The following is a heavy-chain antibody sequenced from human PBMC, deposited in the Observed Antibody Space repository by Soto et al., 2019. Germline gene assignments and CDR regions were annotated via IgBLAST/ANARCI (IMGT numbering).Heavy chain of an antibody. J-gene: IGHJ6*02. CDR3: ARWSESEYSSRWSLPRVWYYGIDV. D-gene: IGHD6-13*01. CDR1: GGSISSYY. V-gene: IGHV4-59*01. Sequence: PSETLSLTCTVSGGSISSYYWSWIRQPPGKGLEWIGYIYYSGSTNYNPSLKSRVTISVDTSKNQFSLKLSSVTAADTAVYYCARWSESEYSSRWSLPRVWYYGIDVWGQGTTVTVSS. CDR2: IYYSGST.